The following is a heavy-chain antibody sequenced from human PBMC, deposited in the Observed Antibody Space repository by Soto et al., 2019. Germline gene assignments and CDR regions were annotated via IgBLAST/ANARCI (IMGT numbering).Heavy chain of an antibody. Sequence: QVQLVESGGGVVQPGRSLRLSCAASGFTFSSYGMHWVRQAPGKGLERVAVIWYDGSNKYYADSVKGRFTISRDNSKNTLYLQMNSLRAEDTAVYYCAREISGGSSSGSYYYYGMDVWGQGTTVTVSS. J-gene: IGHJ6*02. CDR1: GFTFSSYG. CDR3: AREISGGSSSGSYYYYGMDV. V-gene: IGHV3-33*01. CDR2: IWYDGSNK. D-gene: IGHD6-6*01.